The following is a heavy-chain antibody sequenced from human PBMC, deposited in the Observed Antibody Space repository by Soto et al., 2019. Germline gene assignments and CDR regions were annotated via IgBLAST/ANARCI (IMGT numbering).Heavy chain of an antibody. CDR2: INPKSGGT. Sequence: GASVKVSCKVSGYTFTVYYMHWVRQAPGQGLEWMWWINPKSGGTMYPQKFQGRVTMTWDTSISTAYMALTRLRSDDTAVYYCARDLAKGGGSAGFDYWGQGTLVTVSS. D-gene: IGHD1-26*01. V-gene: IGHV1-2*02. CDR3: ARDLAKGGGSAGFDY. CDR1: GYTFTVYY. J-gene: IGHJ4*02.